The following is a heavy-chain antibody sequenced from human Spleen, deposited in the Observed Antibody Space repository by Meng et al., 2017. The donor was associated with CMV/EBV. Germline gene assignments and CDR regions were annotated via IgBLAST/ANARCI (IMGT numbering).Heavy chain of an antibody. J-gene: IGHJ4*02. D-gene: IGHD1-26*01. CDR1: GFTVESHW. Sequence: GGSMRLSCAASGFTVESHWMSWVRQAPGKGLEWVADIKEDGGEIHYVHSVKGRFTISRDNAKNLLFLQMNSLRAEDTAVYYCARDPPEWEVPTDYWGQGTLVTVS. CDR2: IKEDGGEI. V-gene: IGHV3-7*01. CDR3: ARDPPEWEVPTDY.